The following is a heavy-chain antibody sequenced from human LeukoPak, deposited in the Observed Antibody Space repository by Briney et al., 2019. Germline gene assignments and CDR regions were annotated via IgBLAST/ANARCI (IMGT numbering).Heavy chain of an antibody. Sequence: PGGSLRLSCAASGFTFSSYSMNWVRQAPGKGLEWVSYISSSSSTIYYADSVKGRFTISRDNAKNSLYLQMNSLRAEDTAVYYCARDSHNYDFWSGYSINWFDSWGQGTLVTVSS. CDR3: ARDSHNYDFWSGYSINWFDS. CDR2: ISSSSSTI. V-gene: IGHV3-48*01. J-gene: IGHJ5*01. D-gene: IGHD3-3*01. CDR1: GFTFSSYS.